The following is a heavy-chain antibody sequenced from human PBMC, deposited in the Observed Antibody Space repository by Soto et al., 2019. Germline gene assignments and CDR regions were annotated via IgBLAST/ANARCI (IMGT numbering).Heavy chain of an antibody. CDR2: ISGSGGST. Sequence: GGSLRLSCAASGFTFSSYAMSWVRQAPGKGLEWVSAISGSGGSTYYADSVKGRFTISRDNSKNTLYLQMNSLRAEDTAVYYCAKERGSSGWYVDRDYYYYYGMDVWGQGTTVTVSS. J-gene: IGHJ6*02. D-gene: IGHD6-19*01. CDR3: AKERGSSGWYVDRDYYYYYGMDV. V-gene: IGHV3-23*01. CDR1: GFTFSSYA.